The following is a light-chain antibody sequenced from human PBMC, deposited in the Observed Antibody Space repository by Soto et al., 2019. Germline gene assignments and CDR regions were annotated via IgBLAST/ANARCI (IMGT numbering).Light chain of an antibody. Sequence: SVLTQPPSASETPGQRVTISCSGSSSNIGNNFIYWYQHLPGTAPKLLIYRNDQRPSGVPDRFSGSMSGTSASLAISGLRSEDEADYYCSAWDDSLTGVIFGGGTKLTVL. V-gene: IGLV1-47*01. CDR1: SSNIGNNF. CDR3: SAWDDSLTGVI. J-gene: IGLJ2*01. CDR2: RND.